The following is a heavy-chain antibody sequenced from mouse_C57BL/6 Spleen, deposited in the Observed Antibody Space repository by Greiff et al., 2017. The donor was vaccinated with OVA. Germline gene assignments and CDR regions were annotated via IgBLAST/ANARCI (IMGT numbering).Heavy chain of an antibody. CDR2: ISYDGSN. CDR1: GYSITSGYY. V-gene: IGHV3-6*01. D-gene: IGHD2-2*01. Sequence: EVKLMESGPGLVKPSQSLSLTCSVTGYSITSGYYWNWIRQFPGNKLEWMGYISYDGSNNYNPSLKNRISITRDTSKNQFFLKLNAVTTEDTATYYCARRGMVTRFYAMDYWGQGTSVTVSS. J-gene: IGHJ4*01. CDR3: ARRGMVTRFYAMDY.